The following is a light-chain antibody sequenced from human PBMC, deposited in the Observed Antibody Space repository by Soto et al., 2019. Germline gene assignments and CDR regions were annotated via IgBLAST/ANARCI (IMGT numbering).Light chain of an antibody. CDR2: DVS. J-gene: IGLJ2*01. CDR1: SSDVGGYNY. Sequence: HSALTQPASVSGSPGQSITISCTGTSSDVGGYNYVSWYQQHPGKAPKLMIYDVSNRPSGVSNRFSGSKSGNTASLTISGLQAEDEADYYCSSYTSSSPYVVFGGGTKVTVL. CDR3: SSYTSSSPYVV. V-gene: IGLV2-14*01.